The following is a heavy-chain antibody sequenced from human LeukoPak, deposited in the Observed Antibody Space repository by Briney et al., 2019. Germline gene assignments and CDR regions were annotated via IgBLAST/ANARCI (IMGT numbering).Heavy chain of an antibody. J-gene: IGHJ4*02. CDR1: GFTFSNSG. Sequence: PGGSLRLSCAASGFTFSNSGMSWVRQAPGKGLEWVSSISGTGGNTYYADSVRGRFTISRDNSKNTLYLQMNSLRAEDAAVYFCAKAPVTSCRGAYCYPFDSWGQGTLVTVSS. CDR3: AKAPVTSCRGAYCYPFDS. D-gene: IGHD2-21*01. CDR2: ISGTGGNT. V-gene: IGHV3-23*01.